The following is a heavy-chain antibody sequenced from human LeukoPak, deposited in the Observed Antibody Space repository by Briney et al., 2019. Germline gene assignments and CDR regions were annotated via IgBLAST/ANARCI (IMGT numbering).Heavy chain of an antibody. D-gene: IGHD3-10*01. CDR1: GFTFSSYS. CDR2: ISSSSSYI. J-gene: IGHJ6*02. V-gene: IGHV3-21*01. Sequence: PGGSLRLSCAASGFTFSSYSMNWVRQAPGKGLEWVSSISSSSSYIYYADSVKGRFTISRDNAKNSLYLQMNSLRAEDTAVYYCAGGHYYGSGSYEDYYYYGMDVWGQGTTVTVSS. CDR3: AGGHYYGSGSYEDYYYYGMDV.